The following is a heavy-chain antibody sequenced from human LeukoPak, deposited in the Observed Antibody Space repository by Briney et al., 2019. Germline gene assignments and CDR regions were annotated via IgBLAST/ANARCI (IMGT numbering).Heavy chain of an antibody. CDR1: GYTFTSYA. CDR2: INAGNGDT. Sequence: ASVKVSCKASGYTFTSYAMHWVRQAPGQRLEWMGWINAGNGDTKYSQKFQGRVTITRDTSASTAYMELSSLRSEDPAVYYCARNWAAVAGTRDYWGQGTLVTVSS. D-gene: IGHD6-19*01. V-gene: IGHV1-3*01. CDR3: ARNWAAVAGTRDY. J-gene: IGHJ4*02.